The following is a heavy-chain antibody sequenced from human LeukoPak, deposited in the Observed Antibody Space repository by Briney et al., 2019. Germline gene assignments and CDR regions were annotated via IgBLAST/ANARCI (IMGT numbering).Heavy chain of an antibody. D-gene: IGHD3-3*01. J-gene: IGHJ4*02. V-gene: IGHV3-23*01. CDR1: GFTFSSYA. CDR2: ISGSGGST. CDR3: AKGTLRDYDFWSGAPDPFDY. Sequence: TGGSLRLSCAASGFTFSSYAMSWVRQAPGKGLEWVSAISGSGGSTYYADSVKGRFTISRDNSKNTLYLQMNSLRAEDTAVYYCAKGTLRDYDFWSGAPDPFDYWGQGTLVTVSS.